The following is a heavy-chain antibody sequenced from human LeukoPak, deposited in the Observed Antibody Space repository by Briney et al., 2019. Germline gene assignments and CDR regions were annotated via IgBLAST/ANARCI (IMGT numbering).Heavy chain of an antibody. CDR2: FKANYNQV. J-gene: IGHJ4*02. V-gene: IGHV3-23*01. CDR3: ARSVPDYTRFDF. Sequence: GGSLRLSCVASGFTFSDYAMNWVRQAPGKGLEWVSTFKANYNQVYYAESVRGRFTISTDNSKNTAYLQMNSLRVEDTALYYCARSVPDYTRFDFWGQGALVTVSS. D-gene: IGHD4-11*01. CDR1: GFTFSDYA.